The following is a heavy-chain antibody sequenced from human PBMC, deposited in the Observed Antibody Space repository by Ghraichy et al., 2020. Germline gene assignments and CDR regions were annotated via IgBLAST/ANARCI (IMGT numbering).Heavy chain of an antibody. V-gene: IGHV4-39*01. Sequence: SQTLSLTCTVSGGSISSSSYYWGWIRQPPGKGLEWIGSIYYSGSTYYNPSLKSRVTISVDTSKNQFSLKLSSVTAADTAVYYCASPQTYSSGWNYGMDVWGQGTTVTVSS. CDR3: ASPQTYSSGWNYGMDV. CDR2: IYYSGST. D-gene: IGHD6-19*01. J-gene: IGHJ6*02. CDR1: GGSISSSSYY.